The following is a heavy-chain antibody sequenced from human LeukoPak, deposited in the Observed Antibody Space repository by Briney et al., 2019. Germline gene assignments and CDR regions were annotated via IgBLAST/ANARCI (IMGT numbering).Heavy chain of an antibody. CDR1: GYTFTTYY. D-gene: IGHD3-10*01. CDR3: ARDGQPGAHYGLKSHGFDF. V-gene: IGHV1-46*01. J-gene: IGHJ4*02. Sequence: ASVKVSCKASGYTFTTYYMHWVRHAPGQGLEWMGIINPSGGSATYAQNFQGRVTMTRDTSTTTVYMGLSSLRSEDTAVYYCARDGQPGAHYGLKSHGFDFWGQGTLVTVSS. CDR2: INPSGGSA.